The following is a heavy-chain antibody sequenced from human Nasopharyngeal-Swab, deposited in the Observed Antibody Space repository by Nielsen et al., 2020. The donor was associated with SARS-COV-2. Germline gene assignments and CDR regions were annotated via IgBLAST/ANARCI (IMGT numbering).Heavy chain of an antibody. V-gene: IGHV3-33*01. Sequence: WIRQPPGKGLEWVAVIWYDGSNKYYADSVKGRFTISRDNSKNTLYLQMNSLRAEDTAVYYCARDVDGIHNWFDPWGQGTLVTVSS. CDR3: ARDVDGIHNWFDP. D-gene: IGHD5-12*01. J-gene: IGHJ5*02. CDR2: IWYDGSNK.